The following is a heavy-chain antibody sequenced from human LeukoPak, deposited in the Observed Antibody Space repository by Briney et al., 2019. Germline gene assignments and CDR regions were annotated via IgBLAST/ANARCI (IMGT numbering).Heavy chain of an antibody. CDR2: MNPNSGNT. V-gene: IGHV1-8*01. D-gene: IGHD3-3*01. J-gene: IGHJ5*02. Sequence: ASVKVSCKASGYTFTSYDINWVRQATGQGLVWMGWMNPNSGNTGYAQKFQGRVTMTRNTSISTAYMELSSLRSEDTAVYYCARGFAYYDFWSGYYPQYNWFDPWGQGTLVTVSS. CDR1: GYTFTSYD. CDR3: ARGFAYYDFWSGYYPQYNWFDP.